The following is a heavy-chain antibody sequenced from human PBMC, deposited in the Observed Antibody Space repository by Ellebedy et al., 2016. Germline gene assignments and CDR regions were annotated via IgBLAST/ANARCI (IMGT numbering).Heavy chain of an antibody. CDR2: INPSGGST. Sequence: ASVKVSCKASGYTFTSYYMHWVRQAPGQGLEWMGIINPSGGSTSYAQKFQGRVTITRDTSASTAYMELSSLRSEDTAVYHCARGSFLTAMYSSSSLGYWGQGTLVTVSS. J-gene: IGHJ4*02. D-gene: IGHD6-6*01. V-gene: IGHV1-46*01. CDR1: GYTFTSYY. CDR3: ARGSFLTAMYSSSSLGY.